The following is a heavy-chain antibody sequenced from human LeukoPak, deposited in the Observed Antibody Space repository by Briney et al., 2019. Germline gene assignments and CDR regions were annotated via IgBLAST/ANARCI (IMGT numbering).Heavy chain of an antibody. CDR3: AKWPEGATPKFHH. CDR1: GFTFSSYA. D-gene: IGHD1-26*01. J-gene: IGHJ4*02. Sequence: GGSLRLSCAASGFTFSSYAMSWVRQAPGKGLEVPGKGLEWVSTISASGHATYYPDSVRGRFTISRDNSKSTLHLQMDSLRAEDSALYYCAKWPEGATPKFHHWGQGTLVTVSS. CDR2: ISASGHAT. V-gene: IGHV3-23*01.